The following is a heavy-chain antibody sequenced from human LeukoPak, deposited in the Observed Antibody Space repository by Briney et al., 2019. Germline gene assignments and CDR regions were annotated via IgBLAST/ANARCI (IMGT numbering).Heavy chain of an antibody. V-gene: IGHV3-21*04. CDR3: AKHNAIRGVQNYYYSYMDA. CDR2: ISSSSSYI. J-gene: IGHJ6*03. Sequence: PGGSLRLSCAASGFTFSSYSMNWVRQAPGKGLEWVSSISSSSSYIYYADSVKGRFTISRDNSKNTLYLQMDGLRAEDTAVYYCAKHNAIRGVQNYYYSYMDAWGKGTTVTISS. D-gene: IGHD3-10*01. CDR1: GFTFSSYS.